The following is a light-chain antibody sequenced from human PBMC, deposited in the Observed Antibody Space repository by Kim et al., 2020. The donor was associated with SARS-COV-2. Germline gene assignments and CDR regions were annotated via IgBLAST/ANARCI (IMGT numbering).Light chain of an antibody. V-gene: IGLV1-44*01. Sequence: ELTQPPSASGTPGQRVTISCSGSISNIGTNTVNWYQQLPGTAPKLLIYSNNQRPSGVPYRFSGSKSGTSASLAISGLQSDDEADYYCAAWDDSRTVLFGGGTQLAVL. J-gene: IGLJ2*01. CDR1: ISNIGTNT. CDR2: SNN. CDR3: AAWDDSRTVL.